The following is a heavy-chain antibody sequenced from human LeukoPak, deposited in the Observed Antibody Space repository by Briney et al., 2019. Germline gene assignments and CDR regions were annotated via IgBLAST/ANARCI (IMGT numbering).Heavy chain of an antibody. CDR2: IYRSGNT. CDR3: ARGLELRMVGWHDAFDI. V-gene: IGHV4-38-2*02. CDR1: GYSISSGYY. D-gene: IGHD1-7*01. J-gene: IGHJ3*02. Sequence: SETLSLTCTVSGYSISSGYYWGWIRQPPGKGLEWIGSIYRSGNTCYNPSLKSRVTISVDTSKTQFSLKLTSVTAADTAVYYCARGLELRMVGWHDAFDIWGQGTKVTVSS.